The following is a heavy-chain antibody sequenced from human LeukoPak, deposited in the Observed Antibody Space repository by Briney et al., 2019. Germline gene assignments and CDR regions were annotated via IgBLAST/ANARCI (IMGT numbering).Heavy chain of an antibody. CDR1: GYTFTGYY. V-gene: IGHV1-2*02. D-gene: IGHD6-19*01. CDR2: INPNSGGT. CDR3: ASGSSGYKGPNYYYMDV. J-gene: IGHJ6*03. Sequence: ASVKVSCRASGYTFTGYYMHWVRQAPGQGLEWMGWINPNSGGTNYAQKFQGRVTMTRDTSISTAYMELSRLRSDDTAVYYCASGSSGYKGPNYYYMDVWGKGTTVTVSS.